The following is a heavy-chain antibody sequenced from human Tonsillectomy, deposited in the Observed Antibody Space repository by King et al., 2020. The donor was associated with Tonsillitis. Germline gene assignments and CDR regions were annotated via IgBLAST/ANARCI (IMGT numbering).Heavy chain of an antibody. CDR2: IIPILGIA. Sequence: VQLVESGAEVKKPGSSVKVSCRASGGTFSNFAISWVRQAPGQGLEWMGRIIPILGIANYAQKFQGRVTITADKSTTTAYMELSSLRSEDTAVYYCATDWDDSSAWYYFDYWGQGTLVTVSS. CDR3: ATDWDDSSAWYYFDY. J-gene: IGHJ4*02. D-gene: IGHD6-19*01. V-gene: IGHV1-69*09. CDR1: GGTFSNFA.